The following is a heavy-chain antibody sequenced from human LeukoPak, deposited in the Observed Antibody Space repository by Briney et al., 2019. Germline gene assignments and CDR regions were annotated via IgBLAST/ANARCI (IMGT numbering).Heavy chain of an antibody. CDR2: INPSSGSI. J-gene: IGHJ4*02. Sequence: ASVKDSCKASGYTFTSYYINWVRQAPGQGLAWMGIINPSSGSISYAQKFQGRVTMTRDTSTSTVYMELSSLRSEDTAVYYCARVRGEKGSEFDYWGQGTLVTVSS. CDR1: GYTFTSYY. V-gene: IGHV1-46*01. CDR3: ARVRGEKGSEFDY. D-gene: IGHD3-10*01.